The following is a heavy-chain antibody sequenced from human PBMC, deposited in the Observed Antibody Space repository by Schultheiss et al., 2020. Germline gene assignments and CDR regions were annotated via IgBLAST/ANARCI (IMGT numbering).Heavy chain of an antibody. V-gene: IGHV2-70*01. CDR1: GFSLSTSGVG. CDR3: ARSYSYSSGWYLDY. Sequence: SGPTLVKPTQTLTLTCTFSGFSLSTSGVGVGWIRQPPGKALEWLALIYWDDDKYYSTSLKTRLTISKDTSKNQVVLTMTNMDPVDTATYYCARSYSYSSGWYLDYWGQGTLVTVSS. D-gene: IGHD6-19*01. J-gene: IGHJ4*02. CDR2: IYWDDDK.